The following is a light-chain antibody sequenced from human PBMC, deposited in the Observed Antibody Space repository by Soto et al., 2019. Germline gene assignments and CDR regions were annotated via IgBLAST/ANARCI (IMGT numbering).Light chain of an antibody. CDR3: SSYTSSTTLEGVI. CDR2: EVS. Sequence: QSALTQPASVSGSPGQSITISCTGTSSDVGDYNYVSWYQHHPGKAPKLMTYEVSNRPSGVSNRFSGSKSGNTASLTISGLQADDEADYYCSSYTSSTTLEGVIFGGGTKLTVL. J-gene: IGLJ2*01. V-gene: IGLV2-14*01. CDR1: SSDVGDYNY.